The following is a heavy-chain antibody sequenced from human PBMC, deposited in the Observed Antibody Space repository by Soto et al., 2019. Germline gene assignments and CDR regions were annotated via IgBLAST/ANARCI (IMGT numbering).Heavy chain of an antibody. D-gene: IGHD2-15*01. CDR3: ARDRMVVAAKDNDAFDI. Sequence: QVLLVQSGAEVKKPGSSVKVSCKASGGTFSSYAISWVRQAPGQGLEWMGGIIPLFGTANYAQKFQGRVTITADESTSTAYMELSSLRSEDTAVYYCARDRMVVAAKDNDAFDIWGQGTMVTFSS. CDR1: GGTFSSYA. J-gene: IGHJ3*02. CDR2: IIPLFGTA. V-gene: IGHV1-69*12.